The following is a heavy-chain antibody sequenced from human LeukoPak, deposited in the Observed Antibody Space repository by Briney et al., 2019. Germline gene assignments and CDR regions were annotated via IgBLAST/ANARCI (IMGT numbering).Heavy chain of an antibody. CDR2: ISSSSSTI. D-gene: IGHD3-16*01. J-gene: IGHJ3*01. CDR1: GFTFSDYS. Sequence: GGSLRLSCAASGFTFSDYSMNWVRQAPGKGLEWISYISSSSSTIYYADSVKGRFTIPRDNAKKSLYMQMNSLRAEDTAVYYCVRVGGAFDLWGQGTRVSVSS. V-gene: IGHV3-48*01. CDR3: VRVGGAFDL.